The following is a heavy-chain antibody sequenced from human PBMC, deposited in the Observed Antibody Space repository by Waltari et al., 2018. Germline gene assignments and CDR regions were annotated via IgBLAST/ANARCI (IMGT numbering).Heavy chain of an antibody. Sequence: EVQLVESGGGLVQPGGSLRLSWAASGFTFSSYWMSWVLQAPGKGLEWVANIKQDGSEKYYVDSVKGRFTISRDNAKNSLYLQMNSLRAEDTAVYYCARAPRGATKLDYWGQGTLVTVSS. V-gene: IGHV3-7*01. CDR1: GFTFSSYW. CDR3: ARAPRGATKLDY. CDR2: IKQDGSEK. D-gene: IGHD1-26*01. J-gene: IGHJ4*02.